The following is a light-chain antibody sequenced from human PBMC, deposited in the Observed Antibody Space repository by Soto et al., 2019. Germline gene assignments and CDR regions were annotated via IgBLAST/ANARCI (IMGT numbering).Light chain of an antibody. CDR2: AAT. J-gene: IGKJ2*01. Sequence: EIVLTQSPATLSSSTGERATFSCRASQSVSNSSLAWYHQKPSQPPRLLLFAATRRAAGIPDTFSGSGSGTDFTLTSRRLEPEEFEVYYCEVYGNSPMYTFGQGTRLEIK. CDR1: QSVSNSS. V-gene: IGKV3-20*01. CDR3: EVYGNSPMYT.